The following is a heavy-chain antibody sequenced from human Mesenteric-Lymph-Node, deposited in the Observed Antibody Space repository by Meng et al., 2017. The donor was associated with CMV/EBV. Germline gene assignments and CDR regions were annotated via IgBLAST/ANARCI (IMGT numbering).Heavy chain of an antibody. J-gene: IGHJ4*02. CDR1: GFTFSSYS. CDR3: ARDSGNYGLDY. V-gene: IGHV3-13*01. Sequence: GGSLRLSCATSGFTFSSYSMSWVRQAPGKGLEWVSAIGTAGDTYYPGSVKGRFTISRENAKNSLYLQMNSLRAGDTAVYYCARDSGNYGLDYWGQGTLVTVSS. CDR2: IGTAGDT. D-gene: IGHD4-11*01.